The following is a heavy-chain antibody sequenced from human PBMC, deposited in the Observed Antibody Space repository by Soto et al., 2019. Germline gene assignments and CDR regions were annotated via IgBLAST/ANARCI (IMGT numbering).Heavy chain of an antibody. J-gene: IGHJ1*01. CDR2: INSDGSSA. Sequence: VQLVESGGGLVQPGGSLRLSCVASGFSFSSYWMHWVRHAPGKGLVWVSRINSDGSSATYADSVKGRFTISRDNAKNTLYLQMNSLTPEDTAVYYCAKGVPAATRYFQHWGQGTLVTVSS. CDR1: GFSFSSYW. D-gene: IGHD2-2*01. V-gene: IGHV3-74*01. CDR3: AKGVPAATRYFQH.